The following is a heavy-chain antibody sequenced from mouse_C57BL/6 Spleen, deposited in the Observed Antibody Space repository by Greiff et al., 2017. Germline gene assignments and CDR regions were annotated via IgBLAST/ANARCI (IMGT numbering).Heavy chain of an antibody. V-gene: IGHV1-82*01. CDR1: GYAFSSSW. D-gene: IGHD1-1*01. CDR3: ERYDGSDYYAMDE. J-gene: IGHJ4*01. Sequence: VQLQQSGPELVKPGASVKISCKASGYAFSSSWMNWVKQRPGKGLEWIGRLSPGDGDTNYNGKFKGKATLTAYKSSSTAYMQLSSLTAEDAAVYFCERYDGSDYYAMDEGGKGKSGTVSS. CDR2: LSPGDGDT.